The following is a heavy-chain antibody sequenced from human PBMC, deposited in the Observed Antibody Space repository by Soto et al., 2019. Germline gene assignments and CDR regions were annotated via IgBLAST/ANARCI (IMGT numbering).Heavy chain of an antibody. V-gene: IGHV1-2*04. CDR1: GYTFTGYY. Sequence: ASVKVSCKASGYTFTGYYMHWVRQAPGQGLEWMGWINPNRGGTNYAQKFQGWVTMTRDTSISTAYMELSRLRSDDTAVYYCARSGIFLGEYRRGWYDIHYPGQATLVSVSS. J-gene: IGHJ4*02. CDR3: ARSGIFLGEYRRGWYDIHY. D-gene: IGHD6-19*01. CDR2: INPNRGGT.